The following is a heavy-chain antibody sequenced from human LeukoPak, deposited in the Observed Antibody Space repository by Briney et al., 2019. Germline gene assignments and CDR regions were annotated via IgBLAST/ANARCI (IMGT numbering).Heavy chain of an antibody. CDR1: GYTFTSYD. V-gene: IGHV1-8*01. J-gene: IGHJ5*02. CDR2: MNPNSGNT. Sequence: GASVKVSCKASGYTFTSYDINWVRQATGQGLEWMGWMNPNSGNTASAKRFQGRITMTRDTSISTAYMELSSMRFEDTAVYYCARCPLVRLSSSFDPWGQGTLVTVSS. D-gene: IGHD3-16*02. CDR3: ARCPLVRLSSSFDP.